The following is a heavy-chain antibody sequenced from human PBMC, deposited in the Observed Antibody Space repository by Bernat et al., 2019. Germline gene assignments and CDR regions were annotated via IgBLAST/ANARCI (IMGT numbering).Heavy chain of an antibody. V-gene: IGHV4-59*01. J-gene: IGHJ6*02. Sequence: QVQLQESGPGLVKPSATLSLTCTVPGGSISSYYWSWIRQPPGKGLEWIGYIYYRGSTNYNPSLKSRVTISVDTSKNQFSLKLSSVTAADTAVYYCARNGVRGAKRGCYYYGMDVWGQGTTVTVSS. CDR1: GGSISSYY. CDR2: IYYRGST. D-gene: IGHD3-10*01. CDR3: ARNGVRGAKRGCYYYGMDV.